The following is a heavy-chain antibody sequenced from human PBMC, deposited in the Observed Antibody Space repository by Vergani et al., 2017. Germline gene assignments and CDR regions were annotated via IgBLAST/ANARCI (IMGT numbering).Heavy chain of an antibody. V-gene: IGHV5-51*01. CDR2: IYPGDSDT. Sequence: EVPLVQSGAEVKKPGESLRISCKGSGYSFTSYWISWVRQMPGKGLEWMGIIYPGDSDTRYSPSFQGQVTISADKSISTAYLQWSSLKASDTAMYYCARSFTYYYDSSGYLDAFDIWGQGTMVTVSS. J-gene: IGHJ3*02. CDR3: ARSFTYYYDSSGYLDAFDI. D-gene: IGHD3-22*01. CDR1: GYSFTSYW.